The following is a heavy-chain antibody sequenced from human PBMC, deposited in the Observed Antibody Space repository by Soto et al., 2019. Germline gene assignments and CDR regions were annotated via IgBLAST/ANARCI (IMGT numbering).Heavy chain of an antibody. Sequence: QLQLQESGPGLVKPSETLSLTCTVSGGSISSSSYYWGWIRQPPGKGLEWIGSIYYSGSTYYNPSLKSRVTISVDTSKNQFSLKLSSVTAADTAVYYCARLPEWLMAVDIWGQGTMVTVSS. J-gene: IGHJ3*02. CDR1: GGSISSSSYY. D-gene: IGHD3-3*01. V-gene: IGHV4-39*01. CDR3: ARLPEWLMAVDI. CDR2: IYYSGST.